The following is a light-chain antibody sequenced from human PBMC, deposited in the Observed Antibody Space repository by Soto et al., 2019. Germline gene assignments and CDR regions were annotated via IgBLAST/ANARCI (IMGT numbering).Light chain of an antibody. CDR1: QTIERY. J-gene: IGKJ1*01. CDR3: QQSYGTPWT. CDR2: LAS. V-gene: IGKV1-39*01. Sequence: DIYMTQSPPSLSGSVGDRVTITCRASQTIERYLNWYQQKPGNAPKLLISLASNLQIGVPSRFSGGGFGTDFTLTISSLQPEDFATYYCQQSYGTPWTFGLGTKVDIK.